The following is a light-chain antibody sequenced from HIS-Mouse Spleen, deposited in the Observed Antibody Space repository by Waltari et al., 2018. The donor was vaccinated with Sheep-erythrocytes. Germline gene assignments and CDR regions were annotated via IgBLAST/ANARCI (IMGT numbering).Light chain of an antibody. Sequence: QSALTQPRSVSGSPGQSVTIPCPGTSSDVGGYNYVSWYQQHPGKVPKLMIYDVSKRPSGVPDRFSGSKSGNTASLTISGLQAEDEADYYCCSYAGSYNHVFATGTKVTVL. CDR2: DVS. CDR1: SSDVGGYNY. CDR3: CSYAGSYNHV. J-gene: IGLJ1*01. V-gene: IGLV2-11*01.